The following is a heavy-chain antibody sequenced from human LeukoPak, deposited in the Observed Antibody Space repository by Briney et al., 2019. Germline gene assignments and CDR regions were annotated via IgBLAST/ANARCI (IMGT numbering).Heavy chain of an antibody. D-gene: IGHD3-10*01. V-gene: IGHV4-34*01. CDR2: INHGGST. Sequence: SETLSLNCAVYGGPFSGYYWTWIRQPPGKGLEWIGEINHGGSTNYHPSLKSRVTISVDTSKNQFSLKLRSVSAADTAVYYCARGDGSGSYYPYYDFWGQGTLVTVSS. CDR3: ARGDGSGSYYPYYDF. CDR1: GGPFSGYY. J-gene: IGHJ4*02.